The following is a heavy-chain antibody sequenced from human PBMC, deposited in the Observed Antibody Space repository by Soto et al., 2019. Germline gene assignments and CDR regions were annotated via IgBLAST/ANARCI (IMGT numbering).Heavy chain of an antibody. CDR1: DYTFTNYG. V-gene: IGHV1-18*01. CDR2: INVYNGNT. CDR3: ARGVGSGSYYNQYNWFDP. Sequence: QVQLVQSGGEVKKPGASVKVSCKASDYTFTNYGISWVRQAPGQGLEWMGWINVYNGNTKYAQKVQGRVTMTTDTSTSTAYMELRSLRSDDTAVYYCARGVGSGSYYNQYNWFDPWGQRTLVTVSS. J-gene: IGHJ5*02. D-gene: IGHD3-10*01.